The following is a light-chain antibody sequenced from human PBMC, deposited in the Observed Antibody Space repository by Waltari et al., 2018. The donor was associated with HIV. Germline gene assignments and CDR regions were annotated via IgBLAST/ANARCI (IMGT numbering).Light chain of an antibody. CDR1: KMGATY. CDR2: EDN. Sequence: SYELTQPPSVSVSPGQTATIPCSRRKMGATYACWYQPEAGRPPVLVIYEDNKRPSGMPERFSGSNSGSTATLTITGTQAMDGGDYYCQAWDSSTARGVFGGGTNLTVL. J-gene: IGLJ2*01. CDR3: QAWDSSTARGV. V-gene: IGLV3-1*01.